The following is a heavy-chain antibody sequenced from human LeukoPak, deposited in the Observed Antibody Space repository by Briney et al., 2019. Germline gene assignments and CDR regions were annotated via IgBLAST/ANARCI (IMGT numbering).Heavy chain of an antibody. Sequence: GGSLRLSCAASGITVSTFWMHWVRQAPGEGLVWVSRINTDGRVTNYADSVEGRFTISRDNAKNMLYLQMNDLRAEDTGAYYCVTDRYSDSAFGDWGQGTLVTVSS. V-gene: IGHV3-74*01. J-gene: IGHJ4*02. CDR2: INTDGRVT. CDR3: VTDRYSDSAFGD. CDR1: GITVSTFW. D-gene: IGHD1-26*01.